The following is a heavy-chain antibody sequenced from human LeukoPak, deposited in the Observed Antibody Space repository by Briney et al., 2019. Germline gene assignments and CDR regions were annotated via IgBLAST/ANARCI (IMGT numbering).Heavy chain of an antibody. V-gene: IGHV5-51*01. J-gene: IGHJ3*02. CDR1: GYIFISYW. CDR2: IYPGNSKT. D-gene: IGHD2-15*01. CDR3: ASRYCSGGSCYSDDPFDI. Sequence: GESLKISFKGSGYIFISYWIGWVRQMPGQGLEWMGMIYPGNSKTRYSPSFQGQVTISADKSISTAYLQWSRLKASDTAMYYCASRYCSGGSCYSDDPFDIWGQGTMVTVSS.